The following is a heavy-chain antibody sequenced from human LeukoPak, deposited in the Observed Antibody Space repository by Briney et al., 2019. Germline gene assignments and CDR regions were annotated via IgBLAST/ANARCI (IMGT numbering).Heavy chain of an antibody. CDR3: ARDLTTVTIPAEGWFDY. J-gene: IGHJ4*02. V-gene: IGHV3-7*01. D-gene: IGHD4-17*01. CDR1: GFTFSSYW. Sequence: GGSLRLSCAASGFTFSSYWMSWVRQAPGKGLEWVANIKQDGSEKYYVDSVKGRFIISRDNAKNSLYLQMNSLRAEDTAVYYCARDLTTVTIPAEGWFDYWGQGTLVTVSS. CDR2: IKQDGSEK.